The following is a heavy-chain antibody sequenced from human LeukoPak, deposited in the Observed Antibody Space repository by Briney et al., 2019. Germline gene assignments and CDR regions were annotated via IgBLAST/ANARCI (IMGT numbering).Heavy chain of an antibody. V-gene: IGHV4-34*01. CDR3: ARALMTLVRGVPRATWFDP. D-gene: IGHD3-10*01. CDR1: AGSFSGYY. J-gene: IGHJ5*02. Sequence: PSETLSLTCAVFAGSFSGYYWTWVRQAPGKGLEWIGEINESGTTNYNPSLDNRVTISVDRSKNQFSLKVTSLTAADTAVFYCARALMTLVRGVPRATWFDPWGPGTQVTVSS. CDR2: INESGTT.